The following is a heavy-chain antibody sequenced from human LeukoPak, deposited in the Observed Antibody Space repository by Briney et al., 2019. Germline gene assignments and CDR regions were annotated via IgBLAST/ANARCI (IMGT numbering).Heavy chain of an antibody. J-gene: IGHJ5*02. Sequence: PGGSLSLSCAASGFTFSSYEMNWVRQAPGKGLEWVSYISSSGSTIYYADSVKGRFTISRDNAKNSLYLQMNSLRAEDTAVYYFARYYGGNSGWFDPCGQGTLVTVSS. D-gene: IGHD4-23*01. CDR2: ISSSGSTI. CDR1: GFTFSSYE. V-gene: IGHV3-48*03. CDR3: ARYYGGNSGWFDP.